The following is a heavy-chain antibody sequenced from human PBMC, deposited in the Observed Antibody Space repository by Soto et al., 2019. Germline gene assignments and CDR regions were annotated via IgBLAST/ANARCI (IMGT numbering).Heavy chain of an antibody. J-gene: IGHJ4*02. CDR2: LYWDDDK. CDR3: AHRPRGYSYYFDY. V-gene: IGHV2-5*02. Sequence: QITLKESGPTLVKPTQTLTLTCTFSGFSLNTRGVGVGWIRQPPGKALEWLALLYWDDDKGYSPSLKSRLTITKDTSKPQVVLTVTNMDPVDTATYYCAHRPRGYSYYFDYWGQGTLVTVSS. CDR1: GFSLNTRGVG. D-gene: IGHD5-18*01.